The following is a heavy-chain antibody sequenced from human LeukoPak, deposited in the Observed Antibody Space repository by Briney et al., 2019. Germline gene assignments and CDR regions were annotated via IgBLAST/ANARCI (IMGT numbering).Heavy chain of an antibody. CDR1: GGSISGYY. D-gene: IGHD2/OR15-2a*01. CDR2: IYSSGST. CDR3: ARGYCNSGSCFDF. V-gene: IGHV4-4*07. Sequence: KPSETLSLTCNVSGGSISGYYWSWIRQPAGKGLQWIGRIYSSGSTNYNPSLKSRVTMSVDTSKNQFTLKLSSVTAADTAVYYCARGYCNSGSCFDFWGQGTRVTASS. J-gene: IGHJ4*02.